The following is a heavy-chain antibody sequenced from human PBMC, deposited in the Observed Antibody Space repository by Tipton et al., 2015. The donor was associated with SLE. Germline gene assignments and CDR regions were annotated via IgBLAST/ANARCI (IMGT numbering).Heavy chain of an antibody. CDR3: ARVGDGYYYGMDV. Sequence: TLSLTCTVSGGSISSYYWSWIRQPPGKGLEWIGYINYSGSTNYNPSLKSRVTISVDTPKNEFSLELTSVTAADTAVYYCARVGDGYYYGMDVWGQGTTVTVSS. CDR1: GGSISSYY. V-gene: IGHV4-59*08. J-gene: IGHJ6*02. CDR2: INYSGST.